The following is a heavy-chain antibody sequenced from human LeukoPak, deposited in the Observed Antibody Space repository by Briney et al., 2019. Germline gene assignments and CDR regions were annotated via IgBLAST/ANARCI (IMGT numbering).Heavy chain of an antibody. Sequence: SQTLSLTCAISGDSVSSNSAAWNWIRQSPSRGLEWLGRTYYRSKWYNDYAVSVKSRITINPDTSKSQFSLQLNSVTPEDTAVYYCASSLSGYDKEAVAGEYFQHWGQGTLVTVSS. CDR2: TYYRSKWYN. V-gene: IGHV6-1*01. J-gene: IGHJ1*01. CDR3: ASSLSGYDKEAVAGEYFQH. D-gene: IGHD5-12*01. CDR1: GDSVSSNSAA.